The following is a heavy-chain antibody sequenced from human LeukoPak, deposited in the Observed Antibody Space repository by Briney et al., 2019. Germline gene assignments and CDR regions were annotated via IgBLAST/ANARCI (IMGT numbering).Heavy chain of an antibody. CDR3: AKGASGNYYTYFDY. V-gene: IGHV3-23*01. Sequence: GGSLRLSCAASGFTFSTYAMNWVRQPPGKGLEWVSSISGSDGSTYYSDSVKGRFTISRDNSKNTLYLQVNSLRAEDTAIYYCAKGASGNYYTYFDYWGQGTLVTVSS. CDR2: ISGSDGST. J-gene: IGHJ4*02. D-gene: IGHD1-26*01. CDR1: GFTFSTYA.